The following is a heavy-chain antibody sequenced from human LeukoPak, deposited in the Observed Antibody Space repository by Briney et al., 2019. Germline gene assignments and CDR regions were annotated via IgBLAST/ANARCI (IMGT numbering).Heavy chain of an antibody. Sequence: ASVKVSCKASGYTFTSYDINWVRQATGQGLGWMGWMNPNSGNTGYAQKFQGRVIMTRNTSISTAYMELSSLRSEDTAVYYCARRSQAGGTGIGYWGQGTLVTVSS. CDR3: ARRSQAGGTGIGY. CDR1: GYTFTSYD. V-gene: IGHV1-8*01. D-gene: IGHD6-19*01. CDR2: MNPNSGNT. J-gene: IGHJ4*02.